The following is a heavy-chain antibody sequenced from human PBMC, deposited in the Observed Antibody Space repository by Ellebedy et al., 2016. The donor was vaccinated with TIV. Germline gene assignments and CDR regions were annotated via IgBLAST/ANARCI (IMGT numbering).Heavy chain of an antibody. J-gene: IGHJ3*02. Sequence: AASVKVSCKASGYSFILYAMHWVRQAPGQSPEWMGWINPGNGDIRYSQKFQGRVTITRDTSASTAYMEMSGLRSEDTAVYFCARSTTVTWAFDIWGQGTMVTVSS. V-gene: IGHV1-3*01. CDR1: GYSFILYA. CDR3: ARSTTVTWAFDI. CDR2: INPGNGDI. D-gene: IGHD4-17*01.